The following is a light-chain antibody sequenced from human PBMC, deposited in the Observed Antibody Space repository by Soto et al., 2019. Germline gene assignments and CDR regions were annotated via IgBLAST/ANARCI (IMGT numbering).Light chain of an antibody. Sequence: DIQLTQSPSSLSASVGDRVTITCRASQSISSWLAWYQQKPGKAPKLLIYAASSLQSGVPSRFSGSGSGTDFTLTISSLQPEDFATYYCQQSYSTPPFTFGPGTKVDI. CDR2: AAS. CDR3: QQSYSTPPFT. J-gene: IGKJ3*01. CDR1: QSISSW. V-gene: IGKV1-39*01.